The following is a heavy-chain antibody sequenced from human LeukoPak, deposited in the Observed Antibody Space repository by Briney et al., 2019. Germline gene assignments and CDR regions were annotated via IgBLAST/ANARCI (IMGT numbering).Heavy chain of an antibody. CDR3: AREGSSSSLGY. Sequence: ASVKVSCKASGGTFSSYAISWVRQAPGQGLEWMGIINPSGGSTSYAQKFQGRVTMTRDTSTSTVYMELSSLRSEDTAVYYCAREGSSSSLGYWGQGTLVTVSS. D-gene: IGHD6-6*01. V-gene: IGHV1-46*01. CDR2: INPSGGST. CDR1: GGTFSSYA. J-gene: IGHJ4*02.